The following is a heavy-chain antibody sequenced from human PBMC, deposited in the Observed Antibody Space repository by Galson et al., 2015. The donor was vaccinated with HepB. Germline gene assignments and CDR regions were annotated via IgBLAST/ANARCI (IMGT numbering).Heavy chain of an antibody. CDR1: GYTFTGYY. CDR3: ARGYYDLWRGYYQGLSY. V-gene: IGHV1-2*06. D-gene: IGHD3-3*01. CDR2: INPNSGGT. J-gene: IGHJ4*02. Sequence: SVKVSCKASGYTFTGYYMHWVRQAPGQGLEWMGRINPNSGGTNYAQKFQGRVTMTRHTSISTASMELSRLRSDDTAVYYCARGYYDLWRGYYQGLSYWGQGTLVTVSS.